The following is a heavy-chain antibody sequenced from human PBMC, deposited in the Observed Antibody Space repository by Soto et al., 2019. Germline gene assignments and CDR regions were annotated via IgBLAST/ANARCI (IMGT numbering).Heavy chain of an antibody. V-gene: IGHV4-31*03. CDR3: ARKTGYEVFDF. J-gene: IGHJ4*02. CDR2: VYDSGNT. Sequence: TLSHICTVSGLPVGTGGAYWSWIRYRPGKGLEWIGYVYDSGNTRYNPSLTSRVAVSLDTSKKQFFLMLTSVTAADTAVYYCARKTGYEVFDFWGQGTLVT. CDR1: GLPVGTGGAY. D-gene: IGHD5-12*01.